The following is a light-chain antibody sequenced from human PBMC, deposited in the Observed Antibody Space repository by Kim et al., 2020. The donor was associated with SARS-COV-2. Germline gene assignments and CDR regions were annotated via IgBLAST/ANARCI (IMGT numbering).Light chain of an antibody. CDR1: QSISNY. J-gene: IGKJ3*01. V-gene: IGKV1-39*01. Sequence: SVGDRVTITCRSSQSISNYLTWYQKKPGKAPKLLIYAASNLQRGVPSRFIGRGSGTDFTLTIVSLQPEDFATYYCQQSYTIPLFTFGPGTKVDIK. CDR3: QQSYTIPLFT. CDR2: AAS.